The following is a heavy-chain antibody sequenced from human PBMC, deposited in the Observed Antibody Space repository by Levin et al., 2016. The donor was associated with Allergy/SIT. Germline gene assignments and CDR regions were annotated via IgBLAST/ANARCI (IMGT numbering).Heavy chain of an antibody. Sequence: ASVKVSCKASGYTFTSYAMHWVRQAPGQRLEWMGWINAGNGNTKYSQKFQGRVTITRDTSASTAYMELSSLRSEDTAVYYCARRVPAADNFDYWGQGTLVTVSS. J-gene: IGHJ4*02. CDR3: ARRVPAADNFDY. CDR2: INAGNGNT. D-gene: IGHD2-2*01. V-gene: IGHV1-3*01. CDR1: GYTFTSYA.